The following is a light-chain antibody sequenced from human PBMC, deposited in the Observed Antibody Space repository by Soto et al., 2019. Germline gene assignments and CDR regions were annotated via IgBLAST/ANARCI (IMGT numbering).Light chain of an antibody. V-gene: IGLV2-8*01. J-gene: IGLJ1*01. Sequence: QPVLTQPPSASGSPGQSVTISCTGTSSDVGAYDYVCWYQQHPGKAPKLMIYEVNKRPSGVPDRFSGSRSATSASLTITGLQAEDEADYYCQSYDRCLSGSFFGTGTKLNVL. CDR1: SSDVGAYDY. CDR2: EVN. CDR3: QSYDRCLSGSF.